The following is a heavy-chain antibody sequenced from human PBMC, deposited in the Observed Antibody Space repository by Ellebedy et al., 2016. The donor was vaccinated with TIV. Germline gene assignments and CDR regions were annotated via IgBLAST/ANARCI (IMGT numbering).Heavy chain of an antibody. Sequence: PGGSLRLSCAASGFTFSNYGMKWIRQAPGKGLDFVAVVSFDGSVEHYGDSVRCRFNISRDNYKNTRYLKMDSLTVDDTAVYHCAKERSQYSSESVDYWGQGTLVTVSS. CDR2: VSFDGSVE. D-gene: IGHD2-21*01. CDR1: GFTFSNYG. V-gene: IGHV3-30*18. CDR3: AKERSQYSSESVDY. J-gene: IGHJ4*02.